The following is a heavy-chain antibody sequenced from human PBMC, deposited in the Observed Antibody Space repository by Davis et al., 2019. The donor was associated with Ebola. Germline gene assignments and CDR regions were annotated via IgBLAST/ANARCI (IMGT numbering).Heavy chain of an antibody. J-gene: IGHJ4*02. CDR3: ASTDSGYGGY. D-gene: IGHD3-22*01. Sequence: GESLKISCSASGFTFSSYAMHWVRQAPGKGLEYVSGINSNGRNTHYADSVKGRFTISRDNSKNTLYLQMNSLRAEDTAVYYCASTDSGYGGYWGQGTLVTVSS. CDR2: INSNGRNT. V-gene: IGHV3-64*04. CDR1: GFTFSSYA.